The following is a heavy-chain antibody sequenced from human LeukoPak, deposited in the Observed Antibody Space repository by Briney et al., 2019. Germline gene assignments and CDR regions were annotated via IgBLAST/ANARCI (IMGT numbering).Heavy chain of an antibody. D-gene: IGHD6-19*01. J-gene: IGHJ4*02. CDR3: ARQGSNSSGWYPVDD. Sequence: GASVTVSFTSSGYTFTAYYIHWLRQPPGQGLEWMGWMNPNSGGTKYAQTFQGRVTLTRDTSISTAYLELSSLTSDDTAVYFCARQGSNSSGWYPVDDWGQGTLVTVSS. CDR2: MNPNSGGT. V-gene: IGHV1-2*02. CDR1: GYTFTAYY.